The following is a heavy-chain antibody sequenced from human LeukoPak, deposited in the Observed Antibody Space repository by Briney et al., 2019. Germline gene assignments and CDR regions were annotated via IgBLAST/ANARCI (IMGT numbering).Heavy chain of an antibody. CDR1: GYTFTSYG. J-gene: IGHJ4*02. Sequence: ASVKVSCKASGYTFTSYGISWVRQAPGQGLEWMGWISAYNGNTNYAQKLQGRVTMTTDTSTSTAYMELRSLRSDDTAVYYCARDPFYSGSYLPDYWGQGTLVTVSS. CDR2: ISAYNGNT. D-gene: IGHD1-26*01. CDR3: ARDPFYSGSYLPDY. V-gene: IGHV1-18*01.